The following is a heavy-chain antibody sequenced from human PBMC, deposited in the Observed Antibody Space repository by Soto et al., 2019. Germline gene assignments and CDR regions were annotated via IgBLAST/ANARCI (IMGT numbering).Heavy chain of an antibody. CDR1: GFTFSNYA. Sequence: EVQILQSGGGLEQPGGSLRLSCAASGFTFSNYAMSWIRQAPGKGLEWVSTIRETGNTYYADSVRGRFATSRDNSENTLYLQMGSLRAEDTAVYYCAKQQMGVRRALDYRGQGTLVTVSS. D-gene: IGHD1-26*01. J-gene: IGHJ4*02. CDR3: AKQQMGVRRALDY. CDR2: IRETGNT. V-gene: IGHV3-23*01.